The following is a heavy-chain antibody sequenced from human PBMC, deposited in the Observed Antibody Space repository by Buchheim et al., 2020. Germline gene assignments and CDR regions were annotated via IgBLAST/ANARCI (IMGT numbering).Heavy chain of an antibody. CDR2: IIPIFGTA. J-gene: IGHJ6*02. D-gene: IGHD3-10*01. CDR3: AREVRTFGTHYYYGMDV. V-gene: IGHV1-69*01. CDR1: GGTFSSYA. Sequence: QVQLVQSGAEVKKPGSSVKVSCKASGGTFSSYAISWVRQAPGQGLEWMGGIIPIFGTANYAQKFQGRVTITADESTRQADMELSSLRSEDTAVYYCAREVRTFGTHYYYGMDVWGQGTT.